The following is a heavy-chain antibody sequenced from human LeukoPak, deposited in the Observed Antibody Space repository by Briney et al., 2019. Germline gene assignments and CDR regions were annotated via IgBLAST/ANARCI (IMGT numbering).Heavy chain of an antibody. CDR3: ARDGWDDSSGYLSFDY. CDR2: IYYSGST. Sequence: PSETLSLTCTVSGGSISSYYWSWLRQPPGKGLEWIGYIYYSGSTNYNPSLKSRVTISVDTSKNQFSLKLSSVTAADTAVYYCARDGWDDSSGYLSFDYWGQGTLVTVSS. V-gene: IGHV4-59*01. D-gene: IGHD3-22*01. CDR1: GGSISSYY. J-gene: IGHJ4*02.